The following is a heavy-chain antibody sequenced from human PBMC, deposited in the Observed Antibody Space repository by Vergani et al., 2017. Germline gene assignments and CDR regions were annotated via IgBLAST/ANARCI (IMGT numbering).Heavy chain of an antibody. CDR1: GYSISSGYY. V-gene: IGHV4-38-2*01. Sequence: QVQLQESGPGLVKPSETLYLTCAVSGYSISSGYYWGWLRQPPGKGLEWIGNIYHSGSTYYKPSLKSRVTISRDTSKNQFSLKLSSVTATDTAVYYCARYCDWSFELWGRGTLVTVSS. D-gene: IGHD2-8*02. J-gene: IGHJ2*01. CDR3: ARYCDWSFEL. CDR2: IYHSGST.